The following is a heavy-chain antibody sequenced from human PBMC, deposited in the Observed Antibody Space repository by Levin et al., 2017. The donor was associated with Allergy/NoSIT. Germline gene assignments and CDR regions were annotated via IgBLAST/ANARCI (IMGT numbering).Heavy chain of an antibody. CDR1: GFTFSSYA. J-gene: IGHJ4*02. CDR3: ARTTGDYGIIDY. Sequence: GESLKISCAASGFTFSSYAMHWVRQAPGKGLGWVAVISYDGSNKYYADSVKGRFTISRDNSKNTLYLQMNSLRAEDTAVYYCARTTGDYGIIDYWGQGTLVTVSS. D-gene: IGHD4-17*01. CDR2: ISYDGSNK. V-gene: IGHV3-30-3*01.